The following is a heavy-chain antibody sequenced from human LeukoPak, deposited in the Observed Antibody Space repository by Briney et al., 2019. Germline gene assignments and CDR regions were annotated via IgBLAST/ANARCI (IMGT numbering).Heavy chain of an antibody. Sequence: PGGSLRLSCAASGFTFSSYAMSWVRQAPGKGLEWLSYISSSGSTIYYADSVKGRFTISRDNAKNSLYLQMNSLRAEDTAVYYCAREAGYSSSWHINYWGQGTLVTVSS. D-gene: IGHD6-13*01. J-gene: IGHJ4*02. CDR2: ISSSGSTI. V-gene: IGHV3-48*04. CDR1: GFTFSSYA. CDR3: AREAGYSSSWHINY.